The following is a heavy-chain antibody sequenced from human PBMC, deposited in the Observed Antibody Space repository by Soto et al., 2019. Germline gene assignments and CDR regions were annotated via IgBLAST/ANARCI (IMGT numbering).Heavy chain of an antibody. D-gene: IGHD1-1*01. CDR3: ARWNRDLVAFDY. V-gene: IGHV5-10-1*01. CDR1: GYRFTSYW. J-gene: IGHJ4*02. Sequence: EYLKGSWKGSGYRFTSYWISWVRQMPGKGLEWMGRIDPSDSYTNYSPSFQGHVTISADKSISTAYLQWSSLKASDTAMYYCARWNRDLVAFDYWGQGTLATVSS. CDR2: IDPSDSYT.